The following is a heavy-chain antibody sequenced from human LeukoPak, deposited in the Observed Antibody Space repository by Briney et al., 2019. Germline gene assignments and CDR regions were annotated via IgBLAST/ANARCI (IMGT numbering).Heavy chain of an antibody. D-gene: IGHD6-19*01. J-gene: IGHJ4*02. CDR2: INSDGRST. Sequence: GGSLRLSCAASGFTFSSYWMHWVRQVPGKGLVWVSRINSDGRSTSYADSVKGRFTISRDNAKNTLYLQMNSLRAEDTAVYYCARDAHSSGWYYFDYWGQGTLVTVSS. CDR1: GFTFSSYW. V-gene: IGHV3-74*01. CDR3: ARDAHSSGWYYFDY.